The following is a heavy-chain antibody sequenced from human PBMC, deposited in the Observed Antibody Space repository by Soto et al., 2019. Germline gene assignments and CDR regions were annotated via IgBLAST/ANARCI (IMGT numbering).Heavy chain of an antibody. Sequence: QVQLVESGGGVVQPGRSLRLSCAASGFTFSSYGMHWVRQAPGKGLEWVAVIWYDGSNKYYADSVKGRFTISRDNSKNTLYLQMNSLRAEDMAVYYCARGYGDYVGRSTRNWFDPWGQGTLVTVSS. CDR1: GFTFSSYG. J-gene: IGHJ5*02. V-gene: IGHV3-33*01. D-gene: IGHD4-17*01. CDR3: ARGYGDYVGRSTRNWFDP. CDR2: IWYDGSNK.